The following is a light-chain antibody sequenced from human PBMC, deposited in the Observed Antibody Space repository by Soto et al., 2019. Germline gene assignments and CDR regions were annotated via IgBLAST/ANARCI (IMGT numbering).Light chain of an antibody. J-gene: IGLJ1*01. CDR1: NIGSKS. CDR2: YDS. CDR3: QVWDTSNDHHV. Sequence: SYELTQSPSVSVAPGQTATITCGGNNIGSKSVNWYQHKAGQAPVLVMSYDSDRPSGIPERFSGSNSGNTATLTLSRVESGDEADYYCQVWDTSNDHHVCGSGTKVTVL. V-gene: IGLV3-21*01.